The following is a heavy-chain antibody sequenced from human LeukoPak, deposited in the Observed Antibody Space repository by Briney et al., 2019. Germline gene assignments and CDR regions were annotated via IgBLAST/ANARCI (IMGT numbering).Heavy chain of an antibody. CDR1: GFTVSSNY. Sequence: PGGSLRLSCAASGFTVSSNYMSWVRQAPGKRLEWVSVIYSGGSTYYADSVEGRFTISRDNSKNTLYLQMNSLRAEDTAVYYCAKDLYSSGWQGYYFDYWGQGTLVTVSP. CDR2: IYSGGST. CDR3: AKDLYSSGWQGYYFDY. V-gene: IGHV3-53*05. J-gene: IGHJ4*02. D-gene: IGHD6-19*01.